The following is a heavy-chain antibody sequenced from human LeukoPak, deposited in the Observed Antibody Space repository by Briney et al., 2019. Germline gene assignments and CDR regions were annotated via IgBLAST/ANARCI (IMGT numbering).Heavy chain of an antibody. CDR2: IIPILGIA. D-gene: IGHD3-22*01. J-gene: IGHJ5*02. V-gene: IGHV1-69*04. CDR3: ARDSVSSGYYVGWFDP. Sequence: ASVKVSCKASGGTFSSYAISWVRQAPGQGLEWMGRIIPILGIANYAQKFQGRVTITADKSTSTAYMELSSLNCENTAEYYCARDSVSSGYYVGWFDPWGQGTLVTVSS. CDR1: GGTFSSYA.